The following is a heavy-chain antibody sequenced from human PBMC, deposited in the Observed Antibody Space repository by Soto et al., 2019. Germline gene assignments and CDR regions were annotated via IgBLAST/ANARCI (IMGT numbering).Heavy chain of an antibody. CDR2: ISTSGTT. CDR1: GASISSYF. J-gene: IGHJ5*02. Sequence: SETLSLTCTVSGASISSYFWTWIRQPAGKGLDWIGRISTSGTTNYNPSLKSRVTMSVDTSKNHFSLNLSSVTAADTAVYYCAREAGPDRWFDPWGQGTLVTVS. CDR3: AREAGPDRWFDP. D-gene: IGHD6-19*01. V-gene: IGHV4-4*07.